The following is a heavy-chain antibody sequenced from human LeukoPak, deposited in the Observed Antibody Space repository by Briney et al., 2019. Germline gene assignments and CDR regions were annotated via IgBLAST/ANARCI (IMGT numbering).Heavy chain of an antibody. V-gene: IGHV3-21*01. CDR2: ISSSSSYI. D-gene: IGHD6-19*01. Sequence: GGSLRLSCAASGFTFSSYSMNWVRQAPGKGLEWVSSISSSSSYIYYADSVKGRFTISRDNAKNSLYLQMNSLRAEDTAAYYCARYSPMGYSSGFDYWGQGTLVTVSS. CDR1: GFTFSSYS. J-gene: IGHJ4*02. CDR3: ARYSPMGYSSGFDY.